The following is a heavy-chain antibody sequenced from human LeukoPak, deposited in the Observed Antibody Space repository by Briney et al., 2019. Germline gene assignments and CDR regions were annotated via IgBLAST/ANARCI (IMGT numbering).Heavy chain of an antibody. J-gene: IGHJ3*02. CDR1: GFTFSTYW. Sequence: PGGSLRLSCAASGFTFSTYWMHWVRQAPGKGLVWVSRIKSDGSTNYADSVKGRFTISRDNAKNTVSLQMNSLRPEDTGVYYCARDLVGASGFGAFDIWGQGTMVTVSS. V-gene: IGHV3-74*01. CDR3: ARDLVGASGFGAFDI. D-gene: IGHD1-26*01. CDR2: IKSDGST.